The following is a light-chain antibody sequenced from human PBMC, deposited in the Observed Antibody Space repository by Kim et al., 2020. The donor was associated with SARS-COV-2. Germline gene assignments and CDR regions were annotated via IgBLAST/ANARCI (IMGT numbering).Light chain of an antibody. Sequence: SYELTQPPSVSVSPGQTASITCSGDKLGDKYACWYQQKPCQSPVLVIYQDSKRPSGIPERFSGSNSGNTATLTISGTQAMDEADYYCQAWDSSILVVFGGGTQLTVL. J-gene: IGLJ2*01. CDR3: QAWDSSILVV. CDR2: QDS. CDR1: KLGDKY. V-gene: IGLV3-1*01.